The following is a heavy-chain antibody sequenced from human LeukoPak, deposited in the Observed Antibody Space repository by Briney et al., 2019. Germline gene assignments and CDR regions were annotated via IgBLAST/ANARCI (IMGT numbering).Heavy chain of an antibody. Sequence: SETLSLTCTVSGGSISSYYWSWIRQPPGKGLEWIGYIYYSGSTNYNPSLKSRVTISVDTSKNQFSPKLSSVTAADTAVYYCARGGYDFWSGSENWFDPWGQGTLVTVSS. V-gene: IGHV4-59*01. J-gene: IGHJ5*02. CDR2: IYYSGST. D-gene: IGHD3-3*01. CDR3: ARGGYDFWSGSENWFDP. CDR1: GGSISSYY.